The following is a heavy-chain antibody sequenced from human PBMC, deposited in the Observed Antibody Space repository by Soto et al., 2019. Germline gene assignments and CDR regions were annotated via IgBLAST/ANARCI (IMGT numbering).Heavy chain of an antibody. CDR2: IYYTGST. V-gene: IGHV4-59*01. CDR1: GGSISSNY. CDR3: ARGGSYGDFFDY. D-gene: IGHD4-17*01. Sequence: PXETLSLTCTVSGGSISSNYWTWIRQSPGKGLEWIGYIYYTGSTKYNPSLKSRVTISLDTSKNQFSLRLTSVTSADTAVYYCARGGSYGDFFDYWGQGAQVTVSS. J-gene: IGHJ4*02.